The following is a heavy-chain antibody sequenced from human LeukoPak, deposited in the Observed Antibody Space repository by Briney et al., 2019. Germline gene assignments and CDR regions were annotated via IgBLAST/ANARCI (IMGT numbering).Heavy chain of an antibody. D-gene: IGHD2-2*03. CDR3: AKGAMDIVVVAAAPPTS. V-gene: IGHV3-30-3*01. J-gene: IGHJ5*02. CDR2: ISYDGSNK. CDR1: GFTFSSYA. Sequence: GGSLRLSCAASGFTFSSYAMHWVRQAPGKGLEWVAVISYDGSNKYYADSVKGRFTISRDNSKNTLYMQMNSLRAEDTAVYYCAKGAMDIVVVAAAPPTSWGQGTLVTVSS.